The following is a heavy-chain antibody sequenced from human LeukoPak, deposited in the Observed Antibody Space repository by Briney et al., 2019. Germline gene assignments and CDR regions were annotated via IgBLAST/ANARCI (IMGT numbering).Heavy chain of an antibody. CDR3: ARVPRIVGATPLDY. Sequence: ASVKVSCKASGGTFSSYAISWVRQAPGQGFEWMGGIIPIFGTANYAQKFQGRVTITADESTSTAYMELSSLRSEDTAVYYCARVPRIVGATPLDYWGQGTLVTVSS. CDR1: GGTFSSYA. J-gene: IGHJ4*02. D-gene: IGHD1-26*01. CDR2: IIPIFGTA. V-gene: IGHV1-69*13.